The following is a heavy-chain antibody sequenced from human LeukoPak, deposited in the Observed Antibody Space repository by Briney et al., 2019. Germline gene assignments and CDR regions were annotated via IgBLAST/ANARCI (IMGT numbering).Heavy chain of an antibody. CDR3: ARSSESGSFDY. V-gene: IGHV1-8*03. CDR1: GYTFTGYD. CDR2: MNPNSGNT. J-gene: IGHJ4*02. D-gene: IGHD5-12*01. Sequence: ASVKVSCKASGYTFTGYDINWVRQATGQGLEWMGWMNPNSGNTGYAQKFQGRVTITRDTSISTAYMELSSLRSEDTAVYYCARSSESGSFDYWGQGTLVTVSS.